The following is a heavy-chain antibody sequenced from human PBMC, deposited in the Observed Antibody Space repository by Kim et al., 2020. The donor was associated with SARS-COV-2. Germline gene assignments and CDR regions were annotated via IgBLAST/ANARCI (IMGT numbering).Heavy chain of an antibody. Sequence: YADSVKGRFTISRDNSKNTLYLQMNSLRAEDTAVDYCAKDYYGSGSTLDYWGQGTLVTVSS. D-gene: IGHD3-10*01. V-gene: IGHV3-30*02. CDR3: AKDYYGSGSTLDY. J-gene: IGHJ4*02.